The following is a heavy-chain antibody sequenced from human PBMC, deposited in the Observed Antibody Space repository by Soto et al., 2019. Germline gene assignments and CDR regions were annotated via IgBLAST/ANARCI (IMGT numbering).Heavy chain of an antibody. CDR1: GYTFTSYY. CDR3: ARDVKYSSGWPETWFDP. J-gene: IGHJ5*02. Sequence: AAVKVSCKASGYTFTSYYMHWVRQAPGQGLEWMGIINPSGGGTSYAQKFQGRVTMTSDTSTSTVYMELSSLRSDDTAVYYCARDVKYSSGWPETWFDPRGQVTLVTVSS. D-gene: IGHD6-19*01. CDR2: INPSGGGT. V-gene: IGHV1-46*01.